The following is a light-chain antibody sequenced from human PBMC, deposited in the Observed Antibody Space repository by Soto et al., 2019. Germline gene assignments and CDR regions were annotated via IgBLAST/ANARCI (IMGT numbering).Light chain of an antibody. CDR1: QSVSSNF. V-gene: IGKV3-20*01. CDR2: GAS. CDR3: QRYGSSPGT. Sequence: EIVLTQSPGTLSLTPGDRATLSCRASQSVSSNFLAWYQQKPGQAPKLLISGASSRATGIPDRFSGSGSGTDFTLTISRLEPEDFALYSCQRYGSSPGTFGQGTKLEIK. J-gene: IGKJ2*02.